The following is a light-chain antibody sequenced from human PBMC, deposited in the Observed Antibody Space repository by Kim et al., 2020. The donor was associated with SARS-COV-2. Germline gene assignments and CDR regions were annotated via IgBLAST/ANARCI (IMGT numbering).Light chain of an antibody. J-gene: IGLJ3*02. CDR3: NSRDSSGNHWV. CDR1: SLRSYY. CDR2: AEN. V-gene: IGLV3-19*01. Sequence: SSELTQDPAVSVALGQTVRITCQGDSLRSYYASWYQQKPGQAPVLVLYAENNRLSGIPDRFSGSSSGNTASLTITGAQAEDEADYYCNSRDSSGNHWVFG.